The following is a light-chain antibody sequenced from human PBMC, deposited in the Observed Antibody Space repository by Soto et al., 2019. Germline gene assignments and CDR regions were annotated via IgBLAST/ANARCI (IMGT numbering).Light chain of an antibody. CDR3: QQTYDTPLT. CDR1: QTISTF. J-gene: IGKJ1*01. CDR2: ATS. Sequence: DLQMTQSPSSLSASVGERVTITCRASQTISTFLSWYQHIPGKAPKLLIYATSTLQGGVPSRFTGSGSGTDFTLTITSLQPEDFATYYCQQTYDTPLTFGQGTKVEIK. V-gene: IGKV1-39*01.